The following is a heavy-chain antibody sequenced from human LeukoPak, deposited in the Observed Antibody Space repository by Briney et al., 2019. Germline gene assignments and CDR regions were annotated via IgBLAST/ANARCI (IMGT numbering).Heavy chain of an antibody. Sequence: GGSLRLSGAAPGFTFSTYWMSWVRQAPGKGLEWVANIKEDGSEKYYGDSVKGRFTISRDNAKNSLYLQMNSLRAEDTAVYYCARDSSGYQWGQGTLVTVSS. D-gene: IGHD3-22*01. CDR2: IKEDGSEK. CDR3: ARDSSGYQ. J-gene: IGHJ4*02. V-gene: IGHV3-7*01. CDR1: GFTFSTYW.